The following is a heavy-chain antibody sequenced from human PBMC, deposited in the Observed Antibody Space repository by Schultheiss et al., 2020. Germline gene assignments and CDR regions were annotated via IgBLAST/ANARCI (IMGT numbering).Heavy chain of an antibody. CDR1: GFTFSSYA. J-gene: IGHJ6*02. CDR3: AKDVWGYSGYDSYGMDV. D-gene: IGHD5-12*01. V-gene: IGHV3-23*01. Sequence: GSLRLSCAASGFTFSSYAMSWVRQAPGKGLEWVSAISGSGGSTYYADSVKGRFTISRDNSKNTLYLQMNSLRAEDTAVYYCAKDVWGYSGYDSYGMDVWGQGTTVTVSS. CDR2: ISGSGGST.